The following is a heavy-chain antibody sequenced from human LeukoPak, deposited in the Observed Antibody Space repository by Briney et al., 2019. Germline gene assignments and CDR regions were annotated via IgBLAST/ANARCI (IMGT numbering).Heavy chain of an antibody. V-gene: IGHV5-51*01. J-gene: IGHJ6*03. CDR3: ARLRSPPYYYMDV. Sequence: GESLKISCKGSGYSFINYWIAWVRQMPGKGLEWMGIIYPGDSDTRYNPSFQGQVTISADKSISTAYLQWSSLQASDTAVYYCARLRSPPYYYMDVWGKGTTVTISS. CDR1: GYSFINYW. CDR2: IYPGDSDT.